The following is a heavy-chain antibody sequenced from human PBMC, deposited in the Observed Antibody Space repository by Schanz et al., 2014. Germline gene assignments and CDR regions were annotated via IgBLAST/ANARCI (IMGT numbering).Heavy chain of an antibody. D-gene: IGHD1-1*01. Sequence: EVQLVESGGGLVQPGGSLRLSCGGSGFTFSKYWMSWVRQAPGKGLEWVSAISGSGGSTYYADSVKGRFTISRDNSKNTLYLQMNSLRADDTAVYFCARAHGNNWYGKGLDYWGQGTQVTVSS. CDR1: GFTFSKYW. V-gene: IGHV3-23*04. J-gene: IGHJ4*02. CDR3: ARAHGNNWYGKGLDY. CDR2: ISGSGGST.